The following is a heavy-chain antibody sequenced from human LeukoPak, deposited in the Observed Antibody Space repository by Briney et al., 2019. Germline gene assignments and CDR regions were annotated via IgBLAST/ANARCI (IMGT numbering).Heavy chain of an antibody. CDR2: INQDGSEK. CDR3: ARDADLGATIIGAFDI. J-gene: IGHJ3*02. CDR1: GFTFSNAW. Sequence: GGSLRLSCAASGFTFSNAWMSWVRQAPGKGLEWVANINQDGSEKYYVDSVKGRFTISRDNAKNSLYLQMNSLRAEETAVYYCARDADLGATIIGAFDIWGQGTMVTVSS. V-gene: IGHV3-7*01. D-gene: IGHD5-24*01.